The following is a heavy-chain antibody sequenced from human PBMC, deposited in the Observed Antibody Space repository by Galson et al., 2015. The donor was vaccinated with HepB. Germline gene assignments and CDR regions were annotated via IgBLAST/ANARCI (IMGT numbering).Heavy chain of an antibody. CDR1: GFTFSNAW. D-gene: IGHD5-12*01. J-gene: IGHJ4*02. Sequence: SLRLSCAASGFTFSNAWMSWVRQAPGKGLEWVGRIKSKTDGGTTDYAAPVKGRFTISRDDSKNTLYLQMNSLKTEDTAVYYCTTDLRWLPGFDYWGQGTLVTVSS. V-gene: IGHV3-15*01. CDR3: TTDLRWLPGFDY. CDR2: IKSKTDGGTT.